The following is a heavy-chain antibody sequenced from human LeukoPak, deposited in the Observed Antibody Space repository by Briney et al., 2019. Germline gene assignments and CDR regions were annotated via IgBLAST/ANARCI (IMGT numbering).Heavy chain of an antibody. J-gene: IGHJ6*02. CDR2: ISSSGSTI. CDR3: ASLPVPPPGSPNDNQQYYYYYGMDV. Sequence: GGSLRLSCAASGFTFSDYYMSWIRQAPGKGLEWVSYISSSGSTIYYADSVKGRFTISRDNAKNSLYLQMNSLRAEDTAVYYCASLPVPPPGSPNDNQQYYYYYGMDVWGQGTTVTVSS. D-gene: IGHD1-1*01. CDR1: GFTFSDYY. V-gene: IGHV3-11*01.